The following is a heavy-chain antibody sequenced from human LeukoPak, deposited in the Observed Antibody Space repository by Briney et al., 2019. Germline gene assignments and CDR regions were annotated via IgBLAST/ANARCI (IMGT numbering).Heavy chain of an antibody. CDR3: ATFYSSPFDY. CDR1: RGTFSSYA. D-gene: IGHD6-13*01. CDR2: IIPIFGTA. V-gene: IGHV1-69*06. Sequence: GASVKVSCKASRGTFSSYAINWVRQAPGQGLEWMGGIIPIFGTANYAQKFQGRVTMTEDTSTDTAYMELSSLRSEDTAVYYCATFYSSPFDYWGQGTLVTVSS. J-gene: IGHJ4*02.